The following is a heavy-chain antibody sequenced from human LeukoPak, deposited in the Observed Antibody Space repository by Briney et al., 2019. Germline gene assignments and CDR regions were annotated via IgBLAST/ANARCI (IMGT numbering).Heavy chain of an antibody. D-gene: IGHD3-16*01. CDR2: IYYSGSA. CDR3: ARFTPQGYGWGGYNRFDP. V-gene: IGHV4-59*01. CDR1: GGSISSYY. J-gene: IGHJ5*02. Sequence: SETLSLTCTVSGGSISSYYWNWIRQPPGKGLEWIGYIYYSGSANYNPSLKSRVTISVDTSKNQFSLNLTSVTAADTAVYYCARFTPQGYGWGGYNRFDPWGQGTLVTVSS.